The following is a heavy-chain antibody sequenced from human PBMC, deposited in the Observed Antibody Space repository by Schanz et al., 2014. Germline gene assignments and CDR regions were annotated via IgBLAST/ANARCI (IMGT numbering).Heavy chain of an antibody. CDR1: GFIFSDYY. Sequence: VQLVESGGGLVQPGGSLRLSCAASGFIFSDYYMAWIRQAPGKGLEWISYISSSSSTIYHADSVKGRFTISRDNAKRSLFLQMNSLRVEDTAVYYCATGPHIVVAFDYWGQGTLVTVSS. CDR3: ATGPHIVVAFDY. D-gene: IGHD2-21*01. CDR2: ISSSSSTI. V-gene: IGHV3-11*04. J-gene: IGHJ4*02.